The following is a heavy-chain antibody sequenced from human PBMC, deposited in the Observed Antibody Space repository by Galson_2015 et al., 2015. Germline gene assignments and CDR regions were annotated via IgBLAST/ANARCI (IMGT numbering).Heavy chain of an antibody. V-gene: IGHV3-33*01. CDR2: IWYDGSNK. CDR1: GFTFSSYG. CDR3: ARGVAAAGIQYYYYMDV. Sequence: SLRLSCAASGFTFSSYGMHWVRQAPGKGLEWVAVIWYDGSNKYYADSVKGRFTISRDNSKNTLYLQMNSLRAEDTAVYYCARGVAAAGIQYYYYMDVWGKGTTVTVSS. D-gene: IGHD6-13*01. J-gene: IGHJ6*03.